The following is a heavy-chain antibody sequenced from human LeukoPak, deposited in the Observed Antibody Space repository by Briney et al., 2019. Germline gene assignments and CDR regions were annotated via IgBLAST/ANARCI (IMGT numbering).Heavy chain of an antibody. J-gene: IGHJ4*02. V-gene: IGHV3-15*01. CDR3: TPSHY. D-gene: IGHD3-9*01. CDR1: GFPFTSAW. Sequence: GDSLGLSCAASGFPFTSAWMSWVRQVPGKGLEWVARIKTKDDGETRDYAASVKGRFSISRDDSENMVILQMDNLKTEDTAVYYCTPSHYWGQGTLVTVSS. CDR2: IKTKDDGETR.